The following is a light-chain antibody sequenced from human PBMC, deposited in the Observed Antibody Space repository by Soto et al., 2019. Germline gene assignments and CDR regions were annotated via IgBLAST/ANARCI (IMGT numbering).Light chain of an antibody. CDR1: QSVSSY. Sequence: EIVLTQSPATLSLSPGERATLSCRASQSVSSYLAWYQQVPGQAPRLLIYDASNRATGIPARFSGSGSGTDFTLTICNLEPDDVVVYYCQHRANWPPGGTFGGGTKVEIK. CDR2: DAS. V-gene: IGKV3-11*01. CDR3: QHRANWPPGGT. J-gene: IGKJ4*01.